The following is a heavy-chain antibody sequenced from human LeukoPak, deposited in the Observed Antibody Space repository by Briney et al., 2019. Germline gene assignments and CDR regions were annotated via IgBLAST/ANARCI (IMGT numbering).Heavy chain of an antibody. CDR2: IYSGGST. D-gene: IGHD4-17*01. Sequence: ETLSLTCTVSGGSISSYYWSWIRQPPGKGLEWVSDIYSGGSTYYADSVKGRFTISRDNSKNTLYLQMNSLRAEDTAVYYCARDFGGDYPYDALDIWGQGTMVTVSS. V-gene: IGHV3-53*01. CDR1: GGSISSYY. CDR3: ARDFGGDYPYDALDI. J-gene: IGHJ3*02.